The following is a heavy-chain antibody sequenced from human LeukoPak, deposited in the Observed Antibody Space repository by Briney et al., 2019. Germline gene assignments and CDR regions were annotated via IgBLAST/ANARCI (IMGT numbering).Heavy chain of an antibody. CDR1: GGSLSIYY. CDR3: ARFFYDSSGYYYFDY. D-gene: IGHD3-22*01. J-gene: IGHJ4*02. CDR2: IYYSGST. Sequence: PSETLSLTCTVSGGSLSIYYWSWIRQPPGKGLEWIGYIYYSGSTNYNPSLKSRVTISVDTSKNHFSLKLSSVTAADTAVYYCARFFYDSSGYYYFDYWGQGTLVTVSS. V-gene: IGHV4-59*01.